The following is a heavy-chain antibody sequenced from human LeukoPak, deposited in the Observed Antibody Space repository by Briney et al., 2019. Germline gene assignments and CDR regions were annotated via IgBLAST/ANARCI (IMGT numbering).Heavy chain of an antibody. CDR3: ARYVWGSYPTFEDY. D-gene: IGHD3-16*02. Sequence: SQTLSLTCTVSGGSISSYYWSWIRQPPGKGLEWIGYIYYSGSTNYNPSLKSRVTMSLDTSKNQFSLKLSSVTAADTAVYYCARYVWGSYPTFEDYWGQGTLVTVSS. V-gene: IGHV4-59*01. CDR2: IYYSGST. J-gene: IGHJ4*02. CDR1: GGSISSYY.